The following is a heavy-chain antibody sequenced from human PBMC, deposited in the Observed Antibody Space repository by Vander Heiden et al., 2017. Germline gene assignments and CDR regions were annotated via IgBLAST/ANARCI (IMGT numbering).Heavy chain of an antibody. CDR2: IYSGGST. D-gene: IGHD6-13*01. J-gene: IGHJ6*02. CDR1: GFTVSSNY. V-gene: IGHV3-53*01. Sequence: EVQLVESGGGLIQPGGSLRLSCAASGFTVSSNYMSWVRQAPGKGLELVSVIYSGGSTYYADSVKGRFTISRDNSKNTLYLQMNSLRAEDTAVYYCARDRSIAAAGTGGAYYYGMDVWGQGTTVTVSS. CDR3: ARDRSIAAAGTGGAYYYGMDV.